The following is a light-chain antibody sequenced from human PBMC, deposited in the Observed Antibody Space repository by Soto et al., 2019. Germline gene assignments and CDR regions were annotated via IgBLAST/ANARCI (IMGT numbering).Light chain of an antibody. CDR1: QSISRW. CDR3: QQYQTFFLT. J-gene: IGKJ4*01. V-gene: IGKV1-5*01. CDR2: DAS. Sequence: DIQMAQSPSTLSASVGDSVTITCRASQSISRWLVWYQQKPGKAPKLLIYDASSLESGVPSRFSGSGSGTEFTLSISSLQPDDVASYHCQQYQTFFLTFGGGTKVEIK.